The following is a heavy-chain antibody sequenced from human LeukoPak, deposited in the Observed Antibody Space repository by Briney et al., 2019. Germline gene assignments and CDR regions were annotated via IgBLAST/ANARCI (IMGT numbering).Heavy chain of an antibody. CDR2: IYYSGST. V-gene: IGHV4-39*01. D-gene: IGHD2-2*01. CDR1: GGSFSSSSYY. CDR3: ARHVKEYQLPPLPAHFDY. J-gene: IGHJ4*02. Sequence: SETLSLTCAVSGGSFSSSSYYWGWLRPPPGRGLEWIGSIYYSGSTYYNPSLKSRVTISADTYKNQFSMKLSSVTAADTAVYYCARHVKEYQLPPLPAHFDYWGQGTLVTVSS.